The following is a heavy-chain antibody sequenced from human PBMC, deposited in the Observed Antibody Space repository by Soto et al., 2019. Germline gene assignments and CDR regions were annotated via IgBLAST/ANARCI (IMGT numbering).Heavy chain of an antibody. CDR3: AGIAAAGYFDY. Sequence: ASVKVSCKASGGTFSSYAISWVRQAPGQGLEWMGGIIPIFGTANYAQKFQGRVTITADESTSTAYMELSSLRSEDTAVYYCAGIAAAGYFDYWGQGXLVTVYS. V-gene: IGHV1-69*13. J-gene: IGHJ4*02. CDR2: IIPIFGTA. CDR1: GGTFSSYA. D-gene: IGHD6-13*01.